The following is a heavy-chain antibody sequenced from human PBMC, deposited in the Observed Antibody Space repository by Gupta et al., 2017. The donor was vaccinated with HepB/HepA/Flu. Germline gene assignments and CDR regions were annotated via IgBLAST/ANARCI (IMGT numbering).Heavy chain of an antibody. D-gene: IGHD3-3*02. Sequence: EVQMLESGGGSVQPGGSLRPSCVVSGFTFGAKATTWVRQAPGKGPEWVSGIVSDLRTHYADSVKGRFTVSRDISKNTLYLEMHSLRVEDTAIYYCAKDLHFWSAMDVWGKGTTVTVSS. CDR1: GFTFGAKA. CDR2: IVSDLRT. V-gene: IGHV3-23*01. J-gene: IGHJ6*03. CDR3: AKDLHFWSAMDV.